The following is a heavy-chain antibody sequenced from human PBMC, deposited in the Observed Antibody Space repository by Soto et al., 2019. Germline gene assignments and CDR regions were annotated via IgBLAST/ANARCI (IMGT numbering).Heavy chain of an antibody. CDR1: GFTFSRYS. V-gene: IGHV3-23*01. Sequence: EVQLLESWGGLAQPGGSLRLSCAPSGFTFSRYSMNWVRQAPGKGLEWVSIISGSGGVTSYADSVKGRFTISRDNSKNSLFLQMKSLRDEDSAVYYCAKVTDCGISRGDDGIAIWGHGTLVTVS. J-gene: IGHJ3*02. D-gene: IGHD2-21*01. CDR3: AKVTDCGISRGDDGIAI. CDR2: ISGSGGVT.